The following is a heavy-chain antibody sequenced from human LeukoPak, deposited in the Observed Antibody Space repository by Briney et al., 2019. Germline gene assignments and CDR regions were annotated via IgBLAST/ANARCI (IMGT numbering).Heavy chain of an antibody. CDR3: ARERGVGDCSSTRCYYFDY. D-gene: IGHD2-2*01. V-gene: IGHV4-59*10. CDR1: GGSFSGYY. CDR2: IYTSGST. Sequence: SETLSLTCAVYGGSFSGYYWSWIRQPPGKGLEWIGRIYTSGSTIYNPALKSRVTISEDTSKNQFSLKLNSVTAADTAVYYCARERGVGDCSSTRCYYFDYWGQGTLVTVSS. J-gene: IGHJ4*02.